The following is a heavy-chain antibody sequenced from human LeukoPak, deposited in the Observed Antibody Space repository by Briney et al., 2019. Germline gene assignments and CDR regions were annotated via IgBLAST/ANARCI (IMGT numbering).Heavy chain of an antibody. CDR1: GGSFSGYY. J-gene: IGHJ5*02. CDR3: AREYYYGSSGYIFDP. V-gene: IGHV4-34*01. Sequence: PSETLSLTCAVYGGSFSGYYWSWIRQPPGKGLEWIGEINHSGSTNYNPSLKSRVTISVDTSKNQFSLKLSSVTAADTAVYYCAREYYYGSSGYIFDPWGQGTLVTVSS. CDR2: INHSGST. D-gene: IGHD3-22*01.